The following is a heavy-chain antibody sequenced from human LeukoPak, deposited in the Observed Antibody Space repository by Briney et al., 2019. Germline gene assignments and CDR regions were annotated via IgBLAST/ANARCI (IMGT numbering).Heavy chain of an antibody. CDR2: IIPIFGTA. Sequence: ASVKVSCKASGGTFSSYAISWVRQAPGQGLEWMGGIIPIFGTANYAQKFQGRVTMTRDTSISTAYMELSRLRSDDTAVYYCARDTYGTVLVDYWGQGTLVTVSS. CDR1: GGTFSSYA. J-gene: IGHJ4*02. CDR3: ARDTYGTVLVDY. V-gene: IGHV1-69*05. D-gene: IGHD4-17*01.